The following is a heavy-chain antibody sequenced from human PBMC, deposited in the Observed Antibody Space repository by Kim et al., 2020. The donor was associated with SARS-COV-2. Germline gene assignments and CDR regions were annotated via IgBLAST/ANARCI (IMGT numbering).Heavy chain of an antibody. CDR3: ARGSVLRYFDWLSPRYYFDY. V-gene: IGHV3-11*06. J-gene: IGHJ4*02. D-gene: IGHD3-9*01. Sequence: RFTISRDNAKNSLYLQRNSLRAEDTAVYYCARGSVLRYFDWLSPRYYFDYWGQGTLVTVSS.